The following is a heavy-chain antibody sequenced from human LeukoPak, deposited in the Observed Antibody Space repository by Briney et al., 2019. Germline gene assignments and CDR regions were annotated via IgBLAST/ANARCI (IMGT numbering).Heavy chain of an antibody. Sequence: TSETLSLTCAVSGGSITSGNWWTWVRQSPGKGLEWIGEIHHGGTTNYNPSLKSRVTISVDTSKNQFSLKLSSVTAADTAVYYCARSEYSYGADAFDIWGQGTMVTVSS. CDR2: IHHGGTT. D-gene: IGHD5-18*01. CDR3: ARSEYSYGADAFDI. V-gene: IGHV4-4*02. CDR1: GGSITSGNW. J-gene: IGHJ3*02.